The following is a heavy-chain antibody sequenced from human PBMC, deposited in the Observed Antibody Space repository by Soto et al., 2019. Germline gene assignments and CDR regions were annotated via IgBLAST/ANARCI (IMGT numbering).Heavy chain of an antibody. CDR1: GGSISTSYYY. CDR2: IYYTGTT. D-gene: IGHD3-16*01. Sequence: QLQLQESGPGLVKPSETLSLTCTVSGGSISTSYYYWGWIRQSPGKGLEWIGAIYYTGTTYYNPPLPSRAPISVDTSKNQFSLKMSSVTAADTAVYFCARQAGAFGYYMDVWGKGPTVTVSS. V-gene: IGHV4-39*01. CDR3: ARQAGAFGYYMDV. J-gene: IGHJ6*03.